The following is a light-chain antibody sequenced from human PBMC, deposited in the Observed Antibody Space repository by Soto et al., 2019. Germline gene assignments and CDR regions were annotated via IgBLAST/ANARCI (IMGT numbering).Light chain of an antibody. J-gene: IGKJ4*01. CDR1: QSVSDH. Sequence: EIVLTQSPATLSLSPGERATLSCRASQSVSDHLAWYQQKPGQPPRLLIYDASNRATGIPARFSGSGSGTDFTLTISSLEPEAFAVYYSQQRSIWPRVTFGGGTKVEIK. CDR2: DAS. CDR3: QQRSIWPRVT. V-gene: IGKV3-11*01.